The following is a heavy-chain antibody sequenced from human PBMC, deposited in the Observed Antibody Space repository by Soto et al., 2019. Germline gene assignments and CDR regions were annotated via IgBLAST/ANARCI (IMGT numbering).Heavy chain of an antibody. J-gene: IGHJ4*02. CDR2: IWYDGSNK. D-gene: IGHD6-13*01. CDR1: GFTFSSYG. Sequence: GGSLRLSCAASGFTFSSYGMHWVRQAPGKGLEWVAVIWYDGSNKYYADSVKGRFTISRDNSKNTLYLQMNSLRAEDTAVYYCTRGSHTLIAAAGSSDYWGQGTLVTVSS. V-gene: IGHV3-33*01. CDR3: TRGSHTLIAAAGSSDY.